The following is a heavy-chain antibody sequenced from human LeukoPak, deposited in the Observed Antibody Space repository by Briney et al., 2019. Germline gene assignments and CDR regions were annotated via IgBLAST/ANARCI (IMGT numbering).Heavy chain of an antibody. CDR3: ARDAQRGFDYTNSLKN. J-gene: IGHJ4*01. CDR1: GFIYSHYG. CDR2: ICSDGSNR. Sequence: GGSLRLSCAASGFIYSHYGMHWVRQAPGKGLEWVAVICSDGSNRFYAGSVKGRFTISRDNSQNTLFLQMNSLRAEDTAMYYCARDAQRGFDYTNSLKNWGHGTLVIVSS. D-gene: IGHD4-11*01. V-gene: IGHV3-33*01.